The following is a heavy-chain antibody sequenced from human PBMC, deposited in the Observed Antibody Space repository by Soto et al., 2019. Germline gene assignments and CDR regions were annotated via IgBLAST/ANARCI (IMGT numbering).Heavy chain of an antibody. CDR2: IIPILGIA. CDR1: GGTFSSYT. J-gene: IGHJ4*02. CDR3: ARGTPYYYGSGN. Sequence: QVQLVQSGAEVKKPGSSVKVSCKASGGTFSSYTISWVRQAPGQGLEWMGRIIPILGIANYAQKFQGRVTITADKSTSTAYMELSSLRSEDTAVYYCARGTPYYYGSGNWGQGTLVTVSS. D-gene: IGHD3-10*01. V-gene: IGHV1-69*02.